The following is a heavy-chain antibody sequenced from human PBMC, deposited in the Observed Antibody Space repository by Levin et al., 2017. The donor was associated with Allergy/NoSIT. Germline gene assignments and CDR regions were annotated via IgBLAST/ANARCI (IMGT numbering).Heavy chain of an antibody. D-gene: IGHD1-14*01. CDR1: GGSISSSDHY. Sequence: SETLSLTCTVSGGSISSSDHYWNWIRQHPRKGLEWIGFIYYSGSTKYNPSLKSRVTISLDTSKNEFSLKLSSVTAADTAVYYCAGGEEVYKTGFWGQGTLVTVSS. J-gene: IGHJ4*02. CDR2: IYYSGST. CDR3: AGGEEVYKTGF. V-gene: IGHV4-31*03.